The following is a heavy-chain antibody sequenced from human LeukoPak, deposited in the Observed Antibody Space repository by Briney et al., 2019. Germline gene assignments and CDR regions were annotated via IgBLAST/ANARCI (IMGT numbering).Heavy chain of an antibody. CDR3: ARQLYGSDY. V-gene: IGHV4-34*01. CDR2: VNHSGYT. CDR1: GVSFSTYC. D-gene: IGHD4-17*01. Sequence: SETLSLTCDVSGVSFSTYCWSWVRQSPEKGLEWIGEVNHSGYTNYNPSLKGRVTISVDTSKNQFSLKLSSVTAADTAVYYCARQLYGSDYWGQGTLVTVSS. J-gene: IGHJ4*02.